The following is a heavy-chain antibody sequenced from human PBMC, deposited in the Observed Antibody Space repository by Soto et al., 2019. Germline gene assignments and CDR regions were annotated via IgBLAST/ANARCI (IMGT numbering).Heavy chain of an antibody. V-gene: IGHV1-18*01. CDR3: ARENGVLRFLEWSP. CDR2: ISAYNGNT. Sequence: ASVKVSCKASGYTFTSYGISWVRQAPGQGLGWMGWISAYNGNTNYAQKLQGRVTMTTDTSTSTAYMELRSLRSDDTAVYYCARENGVLRFLEWSPWGQGTMVTVSS. J-gene: IGHJ3*01. D-gene: IGHD3-3*01. CDR1: GYTFTSYG.